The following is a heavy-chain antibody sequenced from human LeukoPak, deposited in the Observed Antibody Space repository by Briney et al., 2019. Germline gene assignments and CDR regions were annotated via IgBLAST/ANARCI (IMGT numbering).Heavy chain of an antibody. V-gene: IGHV3-7*01. J-gene: IGHJ5*02. CDR2: IKQNGSEK. D-gene: IGHD3-10*01. Sequence: GGSLRLSCAASGFTFTTYWMGWVRQAPGKGLEWVANIKQNGSEKYYVDSVKGRFTISRDNAKNSLYLQMNSLRAEDTAMYYCARPLMYYYGSETYFWFDPWGQGTLVTVSS. CDR1: GFTFTTYW. CDR3: ARPLMYYYGSETYFWFDP.